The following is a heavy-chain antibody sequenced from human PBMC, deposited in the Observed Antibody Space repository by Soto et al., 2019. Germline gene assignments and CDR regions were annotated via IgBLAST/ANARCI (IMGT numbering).Heavy chain of an antibody. Sequence: SETLSLTCTVSGGSISSGGYYWSWIRQHPGKGLEWIGYIYYSGSTYYNPSLKSRVTISVDTSKNQFSLKLSSVTAADTAVYYCARDILIDWSGYFPYYMDVRGKRTTVTVSS. CDR3: ARDILIDWSGYFPYYMDV. CDR2: IYYSGST. CDR1: GGSISSGGYY. J-gene: IGHJ6*03. V-gene: IGHV4-31*03. D-gene: IGHD3-3*01.